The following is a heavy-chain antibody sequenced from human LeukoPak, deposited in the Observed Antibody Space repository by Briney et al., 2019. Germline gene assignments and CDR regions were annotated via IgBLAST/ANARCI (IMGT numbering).Heavy chain of an antibody. J-gene: IGHJ4*02. CDR3: ARHLGPLGREMATIRD. D-gene: IGHD5-24*01. CDR1: GGSISSYY. Sequence: SETLSLTCTVSGGSISSYYWSWIRQPPGKGLEWIGYIYYSGSTNYNPSLKSRVTISVDTSENQFSLKLSSVTAADTAVYYYARHLGPLGREMATIRDWGQGTLVTVSS. V-gene: IGHV4-59*08. CDR2: IYYSGST.